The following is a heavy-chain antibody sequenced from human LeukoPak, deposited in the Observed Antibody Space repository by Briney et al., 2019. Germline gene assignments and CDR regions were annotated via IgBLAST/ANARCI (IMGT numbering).Heavy chain of an antibody. Sequence: GGSLRLSCAASGFTFSSYWMSWVRQAPGKGLEWVANIKQDGSEKYYVDSVKGRFTISRDNAKNSLCLQMNNLRAEDTAVYYCASPGASPFDYWGQGTLVTVSS. J-gene: IGHJ4*02. CDR1: GFTFSSYW. CDR3: ASPGASPFDY. D-gene: IGHD3-10*01. V-gene: IGHV3-7*01. CDR2: IKQDGSEK.